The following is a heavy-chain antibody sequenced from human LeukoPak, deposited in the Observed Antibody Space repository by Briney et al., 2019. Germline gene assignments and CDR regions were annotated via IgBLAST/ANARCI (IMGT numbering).Heavy chain of an antibody. CDR1: GGSISSYY. V-gene: IGHV4-4*07. Sequence: SETLSLTCTVSGGSISSYYWSWIRQPAGKGLEWIGRIYTSGSNNYSPSLKSRVTMSVDTSKNQFSLNLSSVTAADTAVYYCAREGGGAAARSFDYWGQGTLLTVYS. CDR3: AREGGGAAARSFDY. J-gene: IGHJ4*02. D-gene: IGHD6-25*01. CDR2: IYTSGSN.